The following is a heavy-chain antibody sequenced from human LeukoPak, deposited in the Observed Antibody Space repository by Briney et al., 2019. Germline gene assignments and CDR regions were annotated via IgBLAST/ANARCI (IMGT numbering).Heavy chain of an antibody. CDR2: IYYSGST. D-gene: IGHD5-12*01. V-gene: IGHV4-39*07. J-gene: IGHJ4*02. CDR3: ARSLSGGLSPSDF. CDR1: GGSISSSSYY. Sequence: SETLSLTCTVSGGSISSSSYYWGWIRQPPGKGLEWIGSIYYSGSTYYNPSLKSRITISVDTSKNQFSLKLSSVTAADTAVYYCARSLSGGLSPSDFWGQGTLVTVSS.